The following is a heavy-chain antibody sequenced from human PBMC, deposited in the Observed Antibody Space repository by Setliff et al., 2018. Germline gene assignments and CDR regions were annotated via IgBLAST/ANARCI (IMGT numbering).Heavy chain of an antibody. Sequence: SGPTLVNPPEPLTLTCTVSGFSLSNARMGVSWIRQPPGKALEWLAHIYWDDDKRYSPSLKSRLTITKDTSKNQVVLTMTNMDPVDTATYYSAHRRGDYHDSSGYYYDYWGQGTLVTVSS. V-gene: IGHV2-5*02. J-gene: IGHJ4*02. CDR3: AHRRGDYHDSSGYYYDY. D-gene: IGHD3-22*01. CDR2: IYWDDDK. CDR1: GFSLSNARMG.